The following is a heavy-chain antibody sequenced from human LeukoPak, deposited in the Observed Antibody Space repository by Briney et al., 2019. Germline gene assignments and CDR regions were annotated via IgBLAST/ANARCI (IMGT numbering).Heavy chain of an antibody. CDR1: GFTFSSYA. CDR3: AKEGYGSGSYYKIRDEYFQH. J-gene: IGHJ1*01. Sequence: PGGSLRLSCAASGFTFSSYAMHWVRQAPGKGLEWVAVISYDGSNKYYADSVKGRFTISRDNSKNTLYLQMNSLRAEDTAVYYCAKEGYGSGSYYKIRDEYFQHWGQGTLVTVSS. V-gene: IGHV3-30*04. D-gene: IGHD3-10*01. CDR2: ISYDGSNK.